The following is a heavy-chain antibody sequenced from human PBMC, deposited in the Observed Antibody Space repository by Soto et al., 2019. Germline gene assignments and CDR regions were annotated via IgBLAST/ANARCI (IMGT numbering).Heavy chain of an antibody. Sequence: EVQLVETGGGLVQPGGSLRLSCVASGFTFNIYWMHWVRQAPGKGLEWVSRIDNDGSATTYADPVKGRFTISKDNAKNTLFLQMNTLRVDDTAVYYCARDTWNSYWGQGTLVTVSS. J-gene: IGHJ4*02. CDR3: ARDTWNSY. CDR2: IDNDGSAT. CDR1: GFTFNIYW. V-gene: IGHV3-74*01. D-gene: IGHD1-7*01.